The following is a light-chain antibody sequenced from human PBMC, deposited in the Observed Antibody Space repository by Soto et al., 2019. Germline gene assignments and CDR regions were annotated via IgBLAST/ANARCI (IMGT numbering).Light chain of an antibody. CDR3: CSYTSSSTHV. CDR2: DVN. V-gene: IGLV2-14*03. Sequence: QSALTQPASVSGSPGQSITISCTGTSTDVGGYNFVSWFQQHPGKVPKLRIFDVNRRPSGVFDRFSCSNSDNTASLTISGLQAGDEGDYYCCSYTSSSTHVFGSGTKLTVL. CDR1: STDVGGYNF. J-gene: IGLJ1*01.